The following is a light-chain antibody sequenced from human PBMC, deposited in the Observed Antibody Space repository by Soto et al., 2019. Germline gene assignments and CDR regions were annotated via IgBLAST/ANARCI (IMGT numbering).Light chain of an antibody. CDR1: QGISNF. Sequence: DIQMTQSPSSLSASVGDRVTITCRASQGISNFLAWYQQKPGTVPKLLIYDASTLQSGVPSRFSGSGSGTDLTLTISSLQPEDVATYYCQKYNSAPRAFGQGTKVEIK. CDR3: QKYNSAPRA. V-gene: IGKV1-27*01. J-gene: IGKJ1*01. CDR2: DAS.